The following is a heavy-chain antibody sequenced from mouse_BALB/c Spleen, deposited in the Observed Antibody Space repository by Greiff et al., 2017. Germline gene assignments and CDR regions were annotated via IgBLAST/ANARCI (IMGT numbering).Heavy chain of an antibody. CDR2: ISSGGSYT. CDR1: GFTFSSYG. J-gene: IGHJ4*01. CDR3: ERRYRYDGDYYAMDD. D-gene: IGHD2-14*01. Sequence: DVQLVESGGDLVKPGGSLKLSCAASGFTFSSYGMSWVRQTPDKRLEWVATISSGGSYTYYPDSVKGRFTISRDNAKNTLYLQMSSLKSEDTAMYYCERRYRYDGDYYAMDDWGQGTSVTVSS. V-gene: IGHV5-6*01.